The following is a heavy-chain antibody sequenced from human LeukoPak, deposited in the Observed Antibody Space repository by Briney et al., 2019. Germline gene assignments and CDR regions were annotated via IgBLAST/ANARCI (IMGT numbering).Heavy chain of an antibody. CDR2: IYYSGST. V-gene: IGHV4-39*01. J-gene: IGHJ4*02. D-gene: IGHD3-22*01. CDR1: GGSISSSSYY. CDR3: ARREGYYDLDY. Sequence: SETLSLTCTVSGGSISSSSYYWGWIRQPSGKGLEWIGSIYYSGSTYYNPSLKSRVTISVDTSKNQFSLKLSSVTAADTAVYYCARREGYYDLDYWGQGTLVTVSS.